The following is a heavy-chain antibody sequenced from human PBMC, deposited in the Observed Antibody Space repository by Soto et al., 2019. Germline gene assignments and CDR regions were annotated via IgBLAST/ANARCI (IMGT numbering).Heavy chain of an antibody. CDR1: GGTFGSNA. J-gene: IGHJ3*02. D-gene: IGHD1-1*01. CDR2: IIPIFGTT. V-gene: IGHV1-69*15. CDR3: AREGYTFGPGAVRGAFDI. Sequence: QVQLVQSETEVRKPGSSVKVSCKASGGTFGSNAISWVRQAPGQGLEWMGNIIPIFGTTKNAQNVQGRVTMTADESTNTAYMELSSLRSEDTAIYYCAREGYTFGPGAVRGAFDIWGQGTMVTVSS.